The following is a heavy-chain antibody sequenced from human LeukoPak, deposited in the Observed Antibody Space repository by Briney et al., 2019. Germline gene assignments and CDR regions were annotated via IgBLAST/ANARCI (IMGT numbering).Heavy chain of an antibody. CDR1: GFTFSRHN. V-gene: IGHV3-21*01. CDR3: ARNYDFWSSPQGYMDV. D-gene: IGHD3/OR15-3a*01. Sequence: PGGSLRLSCAASGFTFSRHNMKWVRQTPGKGLEWVSSISTSGSFIYYADSVKGRFTISRDNARNSLYLEMNSLRAEDTAIYYCARNYDFWSSPQGYMDVWGKGTTVIVSS. J-gene: IGHJ6*03. CDR2: ISTSGSFI.